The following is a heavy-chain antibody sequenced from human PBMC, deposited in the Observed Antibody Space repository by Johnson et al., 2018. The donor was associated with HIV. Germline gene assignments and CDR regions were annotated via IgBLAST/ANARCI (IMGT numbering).Heavy chain of an antibody. Sequence: EVQLVESGGGLVKPAGSLRLSCPASGFTFSDYYMSWIRQAPGKGLEWVSVFDTTGGTNYADSVKGRFTVSRDNYKNTLYLQMNSLRGEDTAVYYCAKVHSSSSNGFDIWGQGTMVTVSS. CDR2: FDTTGGT. CDR1: GFTFSDYY. J-gene: IGHJ3*02. D-gene: IGHD6-6*01. CDR3: AKVHSSSSNGFDI. V-gene: IGHV3-66*01.